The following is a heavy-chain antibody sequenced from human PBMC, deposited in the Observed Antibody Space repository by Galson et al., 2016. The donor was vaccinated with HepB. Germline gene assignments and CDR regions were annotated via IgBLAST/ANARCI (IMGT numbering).Heavy chain of an antibody. CDR1: GYTFTDYG. D-gene: IGHD1-14*01. CDR2: ISAYNGNT. J-gene: IGHJ4*02. Sequence: SVKVSCKASGYTFTDYGISWVRQAPGQGLEWMGWISAYNGNTHYEQRLQGRVSMTTDTSTSTASMELRSLRSDDNWNHKCYFWGQGTLVTFSS. V-gene: IGHV1-18*01. CDR3: YF.